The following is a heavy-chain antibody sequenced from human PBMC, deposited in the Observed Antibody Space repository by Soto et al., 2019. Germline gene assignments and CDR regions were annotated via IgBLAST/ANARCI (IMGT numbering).Heavy chain of an antibody. J-gene: IGHJ6*02. V-gene: IGHV3-74*01. D-gene: IGHD1-26*01. CDR2: INGDGSST. CDR1: GFTFTNYW. CDR3: AKVRALYYYYGMDV. Sequence: GGSLRLSCAASGFTFTNYWMHWVRQVPGKGLVWVSRINGDGSSTEYAASVKGRFTISRDNAKSTVFLQMNSLRAEDTAVYYCAKVRALYYYYGMDVWGQGTTVTVS.